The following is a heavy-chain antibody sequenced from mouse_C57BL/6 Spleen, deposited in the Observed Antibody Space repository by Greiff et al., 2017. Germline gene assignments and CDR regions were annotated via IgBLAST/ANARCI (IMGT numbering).Heavy chain of an antibody. D-gene: IGHD4-1*01. V-gene: IGHV5-6*01. CDR2: ISSGGSYT. CDR1: GFTFSSYG. J-gene: IGHJ2*01. Sequence: EVMLVESGGDLVKPGGSLKLSCAASGFTFSSYGMSWVRQTPDKRLEWVATISSGGSYTYYTDSVKGRFTISRDNAKNTLYLQMSSLKSEDTAMYYCASLTGTGYFDYWGQGTTLTVSA. CDR3: ASLTGTGYFDY.